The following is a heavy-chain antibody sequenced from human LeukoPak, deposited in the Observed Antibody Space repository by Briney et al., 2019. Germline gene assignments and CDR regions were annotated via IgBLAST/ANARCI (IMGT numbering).Heavy chain of an antibody. CDR1: GYSFSNHW. Sequence: GESLKLSCKGSGYSFSNHWIGWVRQKPGKGPEWMALIYPGDSDTKYSSSFQGQVTVSADKSTSTAYLQWRSLKASDTATYYCARHGFLGSGSCNFVYWGRGVLVTVSS. J-gene: IGHJ4*02. V-gene: IGHV5-51*01. CDR2: IYPGDSDT. D-gene: IGHD3-10*01. CDR3: ARHGFLGSGSCNFVY.